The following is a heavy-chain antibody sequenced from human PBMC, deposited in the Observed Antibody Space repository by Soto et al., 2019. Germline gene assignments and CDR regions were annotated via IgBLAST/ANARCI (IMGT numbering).Heavy chain of an antibody. CDR1: GGSVVSGSYY. V-gene: IGHV4-61*01. CDR3: ASHPVAGPVY. D-gene: IGHD6-19*01. J-gene: IGHJ4*02. Sequence: PSETLCLTCTVAGGSVVSGSYYWSWIRQPPGKGLEWIGYIYYSGSTNYNPSLKSRVTISVDTSKNQFSLKLSSVTAADTAVYYCASHPVAGPVYWGQGTLVTVSS. CDR2: IYYSGST.